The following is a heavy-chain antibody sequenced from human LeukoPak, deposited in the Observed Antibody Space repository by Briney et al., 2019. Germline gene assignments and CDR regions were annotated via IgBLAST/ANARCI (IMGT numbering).Heavy chain of an antibody. Sequence: PGGSMRLSCAASGITFSSDTMHWIRQAPGKGLEWVSSISGSNSYIFYADSVKGRFTVSRDNAKDSLYLQMNSLRAEDTAVYYCARALTYEGYWGQGTLVTVSS. J-gene: IGHJ4*02. V-gene: IGHV3-21*01. CDR2: ISGSNSYI. D-gene: IGHD3-3*01. CDR3: ARALTYEGY. CDR1: GITFSSDT.